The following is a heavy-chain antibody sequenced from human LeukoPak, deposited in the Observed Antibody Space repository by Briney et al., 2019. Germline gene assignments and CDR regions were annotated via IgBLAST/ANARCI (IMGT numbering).Heavy chain of an antibody. CDR2: INPNSGGT. D-gene: IGHD2-15*01. CDR1: GYTFTGYY. J-gene: IGHJ6*03. V-gene: IGHV1-2*06. Sequence: EASVKVPCKASGYTFTGYYMQWVRQAPGQGLEWMGRINPNSGGTNYAQKFQGRVTMTRDTSISTAYMELSRLRSDDTAVYYCARSIVVVVAATPYYYYYMDVWGRGTTVTVSS. CDR3: ARSIVVVVAATPYYYYYMDV.